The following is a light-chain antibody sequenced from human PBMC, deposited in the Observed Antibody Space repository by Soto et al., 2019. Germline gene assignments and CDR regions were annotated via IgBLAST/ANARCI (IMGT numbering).Light chain of an antibody. CDR1: QSIRTY. V-gene: IGKV1-39*01. J-gene: IGKJ1*01. CDR3: QQTYSNPRT. CDR2: AAS. Sequence: DIQMTQSPSSLSASVGDRVTITCRASQSIRTYLNWYQQKPGKAPKFLIYAASTLQSGVPSRFSGSGSGTDFTLTISSLQPEDFATYYCQQTYSNPRTFGQGTKV.